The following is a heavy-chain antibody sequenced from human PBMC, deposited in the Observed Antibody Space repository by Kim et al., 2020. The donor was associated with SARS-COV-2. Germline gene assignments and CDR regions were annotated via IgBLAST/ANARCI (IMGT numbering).Heavy chain of an antibody. CDR1: EFTFSSYA. J-gene: IGHJ4*02. V-gene: IGHV3-30-3*01. CDR2: ISYDGTTK. D-gene: IGHD1-26*01. CDR3: TGGGAGRSDY. Sequence: GGSLRLSCEASEFTFSSYAMHWVRQAPGKGLEWVTVISYDGTTKYYADSVRDRFTISRDNSKKTLYLQINSLGPDDTAVYYCTGGGAGRSDYWGQGTLVTVSS.